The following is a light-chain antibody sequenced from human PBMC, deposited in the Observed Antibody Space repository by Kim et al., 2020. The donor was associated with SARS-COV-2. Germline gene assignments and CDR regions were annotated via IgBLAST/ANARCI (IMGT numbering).Light chain of an antibody. V-gene: IGLV8-61*01. Sequence: GGTPHLPCCLCSVPVSPSPYPSWYRQTPCQAPRTLIYNTNTRSSGVPDRFSGYILGNKAALTISGAQADDESDYYCLLYRGSGIWLFGGGTQLTVL. J-gene: IGLJ2*01. CDR3: LLYRGSGIWL. CDR1: SVPVSPSPY. CDR2: NTN.